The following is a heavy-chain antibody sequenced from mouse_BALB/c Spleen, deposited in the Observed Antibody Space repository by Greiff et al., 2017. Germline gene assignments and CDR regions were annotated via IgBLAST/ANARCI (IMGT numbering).Heavy chain of an antibody. CDR3: AKHLYCYDRKRGAMDY. J-gene: IGHJ4*01. CDR2: IWGGGST. V-gene: IGHV2-6-5*01. D-gene: IGHD1-1*01. CDR1: GFSLTDYG. Sequence: QVQLKQSGPGLVAPSHSLSITCTVSGFSLTDYGVSWIRQPPGKGLEWLGVIWGGGSTYYYSAIKSRLSTSKDNSKSQVFLKMNSLQTDDTAMYYCAKHLYCYDRKRGAMDYWGQGTSVTVSS.